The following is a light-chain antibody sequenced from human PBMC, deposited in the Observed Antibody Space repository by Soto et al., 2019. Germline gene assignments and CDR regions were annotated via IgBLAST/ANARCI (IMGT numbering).Light chain of an antibody. CDR2: IAS. Sequence: DIRLTQSPSSLSASVGDSVTITCRASQSISTYLNWYQQRGGEAPKVLIYIASTLQTEVPARFSGSGSGKEFTLTISSLQPEDFATYYCHQSYSSPDTFGQGTRLEIK. CDR1: QSISTY. CDR3: HQSYSSPDT. V-gene: IGKV1-39*01. J-gene: IGKJ5*01.